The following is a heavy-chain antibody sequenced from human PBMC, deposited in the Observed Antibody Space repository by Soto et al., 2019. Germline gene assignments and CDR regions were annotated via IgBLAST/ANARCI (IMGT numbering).Heavy chain of an antibody. J-gene: IGHJ6*02. CDR1: RGSVSDFY. CDR2: IYYRGST. V-gene: IGHV4-39*01. D-gene: IGHD6-13*01. Sequence: TPSLTCAVFRGSVSDFYWDGIFQSPRKGLEWIGSIYYRGSTYYNPSLKSRVTISVDTSKNQFSLKLSSVTAADTAVYYCARQQQLVTPYYYYYGMDVWGQGTTVTVSS. CDR3: ARQQQLVTPYYYYYGMDV.